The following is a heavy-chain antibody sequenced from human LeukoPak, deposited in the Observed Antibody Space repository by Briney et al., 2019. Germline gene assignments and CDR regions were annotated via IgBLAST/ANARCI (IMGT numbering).Heavy chain of an antibody. CDR2: IYTSGST. CDR1: GGSINSGSYY. D-gene: IGHD6-13*01. Sequence: PSETLSLTCTVSGGSINSGSYYWSWIRQPAGKGLEWIGRIYTSGSTNYNPSLKSRVTISVDTSKNQFSLKLSSVTAADTAVYYCARVNVPQRRRIAAAVWFDPWGQGTLVTVSS. V-gene: IGHV4-61*02. J-gene: IGHJ5*02. CDR3: ARVNVPQRRRIAAAVWFDP.